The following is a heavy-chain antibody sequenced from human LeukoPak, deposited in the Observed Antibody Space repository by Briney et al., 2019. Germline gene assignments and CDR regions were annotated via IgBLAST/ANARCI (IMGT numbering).Heavy chain of an antibody. J-gene: IGHJ4*02. CDR3: ARDRGQWLVLDYFDY. D-gene: IGHD6-19*01. CDR2: IYYSGST. Sequence: SETLSLTCTVSGGSISSYYWSWIRQPPGKGLEWIGYIYYSGSTNYNPSLKSRVTISVDTSKNQFSLKLSSVTAADTAVYYCARDRGQWLVLDYFDYWGQGTLVTVS. V-gene: IGHV4-59*01. CDR1: GGSISSYY.